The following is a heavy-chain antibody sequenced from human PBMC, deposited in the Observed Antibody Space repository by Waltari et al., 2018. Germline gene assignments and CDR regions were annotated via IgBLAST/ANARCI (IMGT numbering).Heavy chain of an antibody. V-gene: IGHV4-34*01. Sequence: QVQLQQWGAGLLKPSETLSLTCAVYGGSFSGYYWSWIRKPPGKGLEWIGEINHSGSTNYNPSLKSRVTISVDTSKNQFSLKLSSVTAADTAVYYCARGLKGSAVAGTGFFDYWGQGTLVTVSS. CDR2: INHSGST. CDR1: GGSFSGYY. CDR3: ARGLKGSAVAGTGFFDY. D-gene: IGHD6-19*01. J-gene: IGHJ4*02.